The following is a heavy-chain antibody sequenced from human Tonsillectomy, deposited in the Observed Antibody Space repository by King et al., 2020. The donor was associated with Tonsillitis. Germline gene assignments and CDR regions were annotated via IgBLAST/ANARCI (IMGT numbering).Heavy chain of an antibody. CDR2: ISGSGGST. V-gene: IGHV3-23*04. CDR1: GFTFIGYA. D-gene: IGHD5-24*01. Sequence: VQLVESGGGLVQPGGSLRLSCAASGFTFIGYAMSWVRLTPGKGLEWVSSISGSGGSTYYADSVKGRFTISRDNSKNTLYLQMSSLRAEDTAVYDCAKPNGSNWGNYAFEIWGEGTMVTVSS. J-gene: IGHJ3*02. CDR3: AKPNGSNWGNYAFEI.